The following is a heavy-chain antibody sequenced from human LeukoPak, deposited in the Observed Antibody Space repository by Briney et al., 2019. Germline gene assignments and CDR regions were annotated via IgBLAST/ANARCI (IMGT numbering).Heavy chain of an antibody. Sequence: PSETLSLTCTVSSGSISSSSFYWGWIRQPPGKGLEWFGSIYYSGSTYYNPSLKSRFTISVDTSKNQFSLKLISVTAADTAVYYCARSRVGPTDGGGFDYWGQGTLATVSS. CDR2: IYYSGST. J-gene: IGHJ4*02. V-gene: IGHV4-39*01. CDR1: SGSISSSSFY. CDR3: ARSRVGPTDGGGFDY. D-gene: IGHD1-26*01.